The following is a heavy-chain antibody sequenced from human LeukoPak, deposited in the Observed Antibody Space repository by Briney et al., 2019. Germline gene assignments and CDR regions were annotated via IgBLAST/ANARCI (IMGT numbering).Heavy chain of an antibody. Sequence: SETLSLTCTVSGGSIGSSSYYWGWIRQPPGKGLEWIGSIYYSGSTYYNPSLKSRVTISVDTSKNQFSLKLSSVTAADTAVYYCARVDCSSTSCYGDAFDIWGQGTMVTVSS. CDR2: IYYSGST. CDR3: ARVDCSSTSCYGDAFDI. V-gene: IGHV4-39*01. CDR1: GGSIGSSSYY. D-gene: IGHD2-2*01. J-gene: IGHJ3*02.